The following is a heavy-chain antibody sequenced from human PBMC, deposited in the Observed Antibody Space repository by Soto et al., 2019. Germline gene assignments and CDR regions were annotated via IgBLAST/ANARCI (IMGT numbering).Heavy chain of an antibody. Sequence: GGSLRLSCAASGFTFSSYAMSWVRQAPGKGLEWVSAISGSGGSTYYADSVKGRFTISRDNSKNTLYLQMNSLRAEDTAVYYCARDHMVRGVIIAGAFDIWGQGTMVTVSS. CDR2: ISGSGGST. J-gene: IGHJ3*02. D-gene: IGHD3-10*01. V-gene: IGHV3-23*01. CDR3: ARDHMVRGVIIAGAFDI. CDR1: GFTFSSYA.